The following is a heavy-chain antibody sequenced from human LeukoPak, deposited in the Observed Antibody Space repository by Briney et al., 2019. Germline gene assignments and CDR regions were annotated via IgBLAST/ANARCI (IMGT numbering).Heavy chain of an antibody. J-gene: IGHJ3*02. D-gene: IGHD3-22*01. Sequence: SETLSLTCAVSGGSISSSNWWSWVRQPPGKGLEWIGEIYHSGSTNYNPSLKSRVTISVDTSKNQFSLKLSSVTAADTAVYYCARDHYYYDSSGYRSAFDIWGQGTMVTVSS. CDR1: GGSISSSNW. CDR2: IYHSGST. CDR3: ARDHYYYDSSGYRSAFDI. V-gene: IGHV4-4*02.